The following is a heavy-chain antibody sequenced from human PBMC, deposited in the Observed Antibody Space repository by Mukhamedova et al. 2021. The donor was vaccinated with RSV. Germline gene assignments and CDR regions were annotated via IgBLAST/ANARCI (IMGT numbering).Heavy chain of an antibody. CDR3: AKSGDVVAVGHFDS. Sequence: AEYMGGRFTISRDNSNNTLYLQLNSLRPEDTALYYCAKSGDVVAVGHFDSWGQRTLVTVSS. D-gene: IGHD2-15*01. V-gene: IGHV3-30-3*02. J-gene: IGHJ4*02.